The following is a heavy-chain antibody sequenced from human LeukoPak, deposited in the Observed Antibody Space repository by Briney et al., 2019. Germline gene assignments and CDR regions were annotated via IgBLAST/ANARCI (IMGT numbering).Heavy chain of an antibody. V-gene: IGHV4-34*01. J-gene: IGHJ6*03. D-gene: IGHD4-17*01. Sequence: PSETLSLTCAVYGGSFSGYYWSWIRQPPGKGLEWIGEINHSGSTNYNPSLKSRVTISVDTSKNQFSLKLSSVTAADTAVYYCARSVRSNYYYYYMDVWGKGTRSPSP. CDR2: INHSGST. CDR3: ARSVRSNYYYYYMDV. CDR1: GGSFSGYY.